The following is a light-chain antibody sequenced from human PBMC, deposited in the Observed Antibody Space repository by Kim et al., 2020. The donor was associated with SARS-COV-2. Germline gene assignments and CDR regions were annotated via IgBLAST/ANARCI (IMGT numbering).Light chain of an antibody. V-gene: IGKV3-20*01. Sequence: LSPGEGATLSCRASQSVSSTYLAWYQQKSGQAPRLLIYGTSNRATGIPDRFSGSGSGTDFTLTISRLEPEDFAVYYCQQYGTSPRTFGGGTKVKI. CDR1: QSVSSTY. CDR3: QQYGTSPRT. J-gene: IGKJ4*01. CDR2: GTS.